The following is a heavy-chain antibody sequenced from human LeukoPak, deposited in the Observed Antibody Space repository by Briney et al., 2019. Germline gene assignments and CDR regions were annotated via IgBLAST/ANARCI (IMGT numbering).Heavy chain of an antibody. CDR3: ARGGSSGYYLVYFDY. J-gene: IGHJ4*02. CDR2: INPDGSGK. Sequence: GGSLRLSCAASGFTFSNYWMNWVRQAPGKGLEWVANINPDGSGKYYVDSVKGRFSISRDSAKSSLYLQMNSLRAEDTAVYYCARGGSSGYYLVYFDYWGQGTLVTVSS. CDR1: GFTFSNYW. D-gene: IGHD3-22*01. V-gene: IGHV3-7*05.